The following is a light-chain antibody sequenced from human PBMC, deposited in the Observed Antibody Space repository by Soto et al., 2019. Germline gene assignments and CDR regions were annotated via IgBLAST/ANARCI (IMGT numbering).Light chain of an antibody. CDR2: DAS. V-gene: IGKV1-5*01. J-gene: IGKJ1*01. Sequence: DFQITQSPSTLSASVGDRVTITCRASQNIRSRLAWFRQKPGKAPKLLIYDASSLESGVPSRFSGSGSGTEFTLTISSLQPDDFATYYCQQYNSYWTFGQGTKVDIK. CDR1: QNIRSR. CDR3: QQYNSYWT.